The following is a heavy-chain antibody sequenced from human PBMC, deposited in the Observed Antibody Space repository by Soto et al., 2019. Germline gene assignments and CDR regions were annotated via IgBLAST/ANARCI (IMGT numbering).Heavy chain of an antibody. Sequence: QVQLQESGPGLVKPSETMSLSCTVSGGSISSYYWSWFRQSPGKRMEWIGYVHHSWGSSYNPSLQSRGAISLDASKSQFSLKVTSVTATDTAVYYCARQGFGPLHGLVDVWCQGTTVTVSS. CDR1: GGSISSYY. D-gene: IGHD3-10*01. CDR3: ARQGFGPLHGLVDV. V-gene: IGHV4-59*08. CDR2: VHHSWGS. J-gene: IGHJ6*02.